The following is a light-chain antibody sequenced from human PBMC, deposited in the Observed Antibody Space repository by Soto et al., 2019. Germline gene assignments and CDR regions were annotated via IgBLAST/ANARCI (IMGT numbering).Light chain of an antibody. Sequence: DIQITHAPSSLCESVLDRVTLTLLASQSISSYLNWYQQKPGKAAKLLIYAASSLQSGVPSRFSGSGAGTDFTLTISSLQPEDFATYYCQKSYSTPRTCGKGTKGAIK. CDR1: QSISSY. J-gene: IGKJ1*01. V-gene: IGKV1-39*01. CDR2: AAS. CDR3: QKSYSTPRT.